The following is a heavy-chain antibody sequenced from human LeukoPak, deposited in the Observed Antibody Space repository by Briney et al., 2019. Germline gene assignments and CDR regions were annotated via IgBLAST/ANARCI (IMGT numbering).Heavy chain of an antibody. CDR1: GFTFRAYT. V-gene: IGHV3-23*01. CDR2: IYGSGEGQT. CDR3: AKDVKSDGVWDIDH. D-gene: IGHD3-16*01. J-gene: IGHJ4*02. Sequence: PGGSLRLSCAASGFTFRAYTMNWVRQAPGKGLEWVSRIYGSGEGQTFYADSVRGRFTISRDDSRNLVFLHMDNLRVEDTALYYCAKDVKSDGVWDIDHWGQGTLVTVSS.